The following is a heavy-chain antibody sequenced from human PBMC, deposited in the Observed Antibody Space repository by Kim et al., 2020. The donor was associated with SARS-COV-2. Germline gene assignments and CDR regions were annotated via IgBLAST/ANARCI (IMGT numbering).Heavy chain of an antibody. CDR2: ISYDGSNK. CDR1: GFTFSSYA. V-gene: IGHV3-30*04. D-gene: IGHD2-15*01. CDR3: ARDENIVVVVAAIDY. Sequence: GGSLRLSCAASGFTFSSYAMHWVRQAPGKGLEWVAVISYDGSNKYYADSVKGRFTISRDNSKNTLYLQMNSLRAEDTAVYYCARDENIVVVVAAIDYWGQGTLVTVSS. J-gene: IGHJ4*02.